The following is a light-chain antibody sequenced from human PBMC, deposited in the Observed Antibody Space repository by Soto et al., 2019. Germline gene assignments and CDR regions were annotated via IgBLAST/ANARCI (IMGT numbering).Light chain of an antibody. CDR1: ESINNW. J-gene: IGKJ1*01. CDR2: RAS. V-gene: IGKV1-5*03. Sequence: DIQMTQSPPTLSASVGDRVTISCRASESINNWLAWYQHKPGKAPKLLIYRASSLESGVTSRFSGSGSGTEFTLTISSLQPDDFAHYYCQQYKSPPWTFGQGTKVEIK. CDR3: QQYKSPPWT.